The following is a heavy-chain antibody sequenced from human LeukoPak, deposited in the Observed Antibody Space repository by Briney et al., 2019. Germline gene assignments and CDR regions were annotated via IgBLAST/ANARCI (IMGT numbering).Heavy chain of an antibody. D-gene: IGHD3-3*01. J-gene: IGHJ4*01. CDR2: IKKDGSQK. CDR1: GFTFSSFW. CDR3: TRVFGGYDVSDY. V-gene: IGHV3-7*03. Sequence: PGGSLRLSCAASGFTFSSFWMSWVRQAPGKGLEWVSNIKKDGSQKYYVDSVKGRFTISRDNAKNSLYLQMDSLRVDDTAVYYCTRVFGGYDVSDYCGQGTLVTVSS.